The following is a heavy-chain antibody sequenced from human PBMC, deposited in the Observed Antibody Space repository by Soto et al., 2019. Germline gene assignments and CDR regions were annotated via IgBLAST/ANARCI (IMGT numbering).Heavy chain of an antibody. CDR3: ARGRDSGGYHLTTFDC. V-gene: IGHV4-59*01. CDR2: IDYSGST. D-gene: IGHD3-22*01. CDR1: GGSISSYY. Sequence: SEALCLTCTVSGGSISSYYWSWIRQPPGKVLEWIGYIDYSGSTNYNPSLKSRVTISVDTSTNQFSLKLSSVTAADTAVYYCARGRDSGGYHLTTFDCWGQRTLVRVSS. J-gene: IGHJ1*01.